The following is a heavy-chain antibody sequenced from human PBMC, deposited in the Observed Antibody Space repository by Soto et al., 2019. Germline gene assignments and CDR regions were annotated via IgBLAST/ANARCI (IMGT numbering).Heavy chain of an antibody. CDR3: ARLRMPRGRRVKPGWYDC. D-gene: IGHD6-6*01. J-gene: IGHJ5*01. CDR1: VVSISSSSYY. V-gene: IGHV4-39*01. CDR2: IYYSGST. Sequence: SETLSLTCTVSVVSISSSSYYCGWIRQPPWKGLEWIGSIYYSGSTYYNPSLKSRVTISVDTSKNQFSLKLSSVTAADTAVYYCARLRMPRGRRVKPGWYDCWRQGTLGSVAS.